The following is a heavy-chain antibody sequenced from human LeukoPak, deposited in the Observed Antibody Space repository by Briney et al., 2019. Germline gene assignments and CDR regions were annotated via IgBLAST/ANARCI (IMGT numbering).Heavy chain of an antibody. V-gene: IGHV3-30*03. CDR3: ARDRAWNYFDY. Sequence: GGSLRLSCAPSGFTFSRHGMHWARQAPGKGLEWVAIISNDGSRKYYAHSVEGRFTISRDNSKNTLYLQMDSLRAEDTAVYYCARDRAWNYFDYWGQGTLVTVSS. D-gene: IGHD3-3*01. J-gene: IGHJ4*02. CDR1: GFTFSRHG. CDR2: ISNDGSRK.